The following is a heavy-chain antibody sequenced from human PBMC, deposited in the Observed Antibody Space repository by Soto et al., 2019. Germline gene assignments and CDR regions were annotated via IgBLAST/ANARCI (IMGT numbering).Heavy chain of an antibody. J-gene: IGHJ4*02. D-gene: IGHD1-26*01. V-gene: IGHV3-33*01. CDR2: IWYDGSNK. CDR3: ARHVVGAATIRDGRYYFDY. CDR1: GFTFSSYG. Sequence: GGSLRLSCAASGFTFSSYGMHWVRQAPGKGLEWVAVIWYDGSNKYYADSVKGRFTISRDNSKNTLYLQMNSLRAEDTAVYYCARHVVGAATIRDGRYYFDYWGQGTLVTVSS.